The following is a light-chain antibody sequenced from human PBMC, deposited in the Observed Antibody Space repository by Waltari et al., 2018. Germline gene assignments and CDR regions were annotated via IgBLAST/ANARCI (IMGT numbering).Light chain of an antibody. Sequence: QSVLTQPPSASGAPGQTVTIPCSGSSSNIAINPVTWYQQLPGTAPKLLIYANYHRPSGVPDRFSGSKSDTSASLAISGLQSEDEADYFCAAWDDSLNGRVFGGGTKLTVL. J-gene: IGLJ3*02. V-gene: IGLV1-44*01. CDR3: AAWDDSLNGRV. CDR1: SSNIAINP. CDR2: ANY.